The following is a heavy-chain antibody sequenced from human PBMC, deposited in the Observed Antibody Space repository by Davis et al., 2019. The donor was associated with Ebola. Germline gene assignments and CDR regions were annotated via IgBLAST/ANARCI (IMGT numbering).Heavy chain of an antibody. CDR3: ARGMTGMENPGAY. CDR2: INAGNGNT. Sequence: ASVKVSCKASGYTFTGYDINWVRQATGQRLEWMGWINAGNGNTKYSQKFQGRVTITADESTSTAYMELRSLRSDDTAVYYCARGMTGMENPGAYWGHGNLVTVSS. D-gene: IGHD1-1*01. J-gene: IGHJ1*01. V-gene: IGHV1-18*01. CDR1: GYTFTGYD.